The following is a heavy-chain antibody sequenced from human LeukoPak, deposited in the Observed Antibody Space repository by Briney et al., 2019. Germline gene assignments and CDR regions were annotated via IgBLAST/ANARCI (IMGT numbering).Heavy chain of an antibody. CDR2: ISYDGSNK. V-gene: IGHV3-30-3*01. D-gene: IGHD2-2*01. J-gene: IGHJ3*02. CDR1: GFTFSSFA. Sequence: GGSLRLSCAASGFTFSSFAMHWVRQAPGKGVEWLAVISYDGSNKYYADSVKGRFTISRDNSENTLYLQMNSLRAEDTAVFYCAKDMCSSTSCSRRAFDIWGQGTMVTVSS. CDR3: AKDMCSSTSCSRRAFDI.